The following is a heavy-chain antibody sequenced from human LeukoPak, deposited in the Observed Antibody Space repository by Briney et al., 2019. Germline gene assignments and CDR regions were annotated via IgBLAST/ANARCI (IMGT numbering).Heavy chain of an antibody. V-gene: IGHV3-74*01. CDR2: INSDGSST. CDR3: AKSAGDYYDSSGYYHRPLGY. J-gene: IGHJ4*02. CDR1: GFTFSRGW. D-gene: IGHD3-22*01. Sequence: GGSLRLSCAASGFTFSRGWMYWVRQAPGKGLVWLSRINSDGSSTAYADSVKGRFTISRDNAKNTLFLQMNSLRAEDTAVYYCAKSAGDYYDSSGYYHRPLGYWGQGTLVTVSS.